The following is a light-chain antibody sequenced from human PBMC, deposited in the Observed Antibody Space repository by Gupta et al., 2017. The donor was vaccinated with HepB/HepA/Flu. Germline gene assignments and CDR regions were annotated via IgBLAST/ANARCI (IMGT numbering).Light chain of an antibody. V-gene: IGKV3-15*01. CDR2: GAT. Sequence: EIVMTQSPATLSVSPGERVTLSCRASQSVTSYLSWYQRRPGQAPRVLIYGATTRATGVPARFIGGGSGTEFTPIIISLQSEDFSVYYCQQYIDECPVTFGGGTKVEI. J-gene: IGKJ4*01. CDR3: QQYIDECPVT. CDR1: QSVTSY.